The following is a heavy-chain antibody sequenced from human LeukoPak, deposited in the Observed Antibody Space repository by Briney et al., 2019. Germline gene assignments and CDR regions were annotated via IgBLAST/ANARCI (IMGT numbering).Heavy chain of an antibody. D-gene: IGHD3-3*01. CDR3: ARQETISGPNWFDP. J-gene: IGHJ5*02. CDR1: GSSFTSYW. V-gene: IGHV5-10-1*01. Sequence: RGESLQISCKGSGSSFTSYWISWVRQLPGKGLEWMGRIDPSDSYTNYSPSFQGHVTISADKSISTAYLQWSSLKASDTAMYYCARQETISGPNWFDPWGQGTLVTASS. CDR2: IDPSDSYT.